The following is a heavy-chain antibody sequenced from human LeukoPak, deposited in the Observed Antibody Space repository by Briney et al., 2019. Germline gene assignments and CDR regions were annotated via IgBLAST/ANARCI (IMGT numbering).Heavy chain of an antibody. V-gene: IGHV4-39*01. CDR3: ARQRGDSSGYYFNY. D-gene: IGHD3-22*01. CDR2: IYYSGST. Sequence: KSSETLSLTCTVSGGSISSSSYYWGWIRQPPGKGLEWIGSIYYSGSTYYNPSLKSRVTISVDTSKNRFSLKLSSVTAADTAVYYCARQRGDSSGYYFNYWGQGTLVTVSS. J-gene: IGHJ4*02. CDR1: GGSISSSSYY.